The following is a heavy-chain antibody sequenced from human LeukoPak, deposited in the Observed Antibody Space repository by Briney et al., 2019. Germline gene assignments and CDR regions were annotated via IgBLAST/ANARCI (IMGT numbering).Heavy chain of an antibody. CDR3: AKDAYDYVWGSYHFDY. V-gene: IGHV3-30*18. Sequence: GGSLRLSCAASGFTFSSYGMHWVRQAPGKGLEWVAVISYDGSNKYYADSVKGRFTISRDNSKNTLYLQMNSLRAEDTAVYYCAKDAYDYVWGSYHFDYWGQGTLVTVSS. J-gene: IGHJ4*02. CDR2: ISYDGSNK. D-gene: IGHD3-16*02. CDR1: GFTFSSYG.